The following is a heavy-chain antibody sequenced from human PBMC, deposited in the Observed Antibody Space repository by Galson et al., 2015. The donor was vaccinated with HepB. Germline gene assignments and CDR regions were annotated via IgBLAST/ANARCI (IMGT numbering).Heavy chain of an antibody. J-gene: IGHJ3*02. CDR1: GYSFTTYW. CDR2: IDPSDSYS. CDR3: ARLWGSSGWGGHAFDI. V-gene: IGHV5-10-1*01. D-gene: IGHD6-19*01. Sequence: QSGAEVTKPGESLTISCKGSGYSFTTYWISWVRQMPGKGLEWMGRIDPSDSYSNYSPSFEGHVTISADKSITTAYLQWSSLKASDTAMYYCARLWGSSGWGGHAFDIWGPGTMVTVSS.